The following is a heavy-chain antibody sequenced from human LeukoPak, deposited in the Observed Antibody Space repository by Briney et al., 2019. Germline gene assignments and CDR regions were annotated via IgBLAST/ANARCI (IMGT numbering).Heavy chain of an antibody. V-gene: IGHV3-15*01. D-gene: IGHD2-15*01. CDR3: TTDASIGYCSGGSCTKYYFDY. CDR1: GFTFSNAW. CDR2: IKSKTDGGTT. J-gene: IGHJ4*02. Sequence: PGGSLRLSCAASGFTFSNAWMSWVRQAPGKGREWDGRIKSKTDGGTTDYAAPVKGRFTISRDDSKNTLYLQMNSLKTEDTAVYYCTTDASIGYCSGGSCTKYYFDYWGQGTLVTVSS.